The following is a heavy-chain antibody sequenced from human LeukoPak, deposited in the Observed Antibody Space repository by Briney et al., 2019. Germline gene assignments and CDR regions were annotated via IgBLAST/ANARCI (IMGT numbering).Heavy chain of an antibody. CDR1: GSSISSYY. CDR2: IYYSGST. V-gene: IGHV4-59*08. D-gene: IGHD4-23*01. J-gene: IGHJ6*03. Sequence: SETLSLTCTVSGSSISSYYWSWIRQPPGKGLEWIGYIYYSGSTNYNPSLKSRVTISVDTSKNQFSLKLSSVTAADTAVYYCARLHYGGNYGYYYYYMDVWGKGTTVTISS. CDR3: ARLHYGGNYGYYYYYMDV.